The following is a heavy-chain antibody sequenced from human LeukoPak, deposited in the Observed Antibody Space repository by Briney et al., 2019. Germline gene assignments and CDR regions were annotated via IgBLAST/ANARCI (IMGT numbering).Heavy chain of an antibody. CDR2: ISDSGDST. J-gene: IGHJ4*02. D-gene: IGHD2-15*01. CDR3: AKEPLSCSGGSCYSVFDY. CDR1: GFTFSSYA. V-gene: IGHV3-23*01. Sequence: GGSLRLSCAASGFTFSSYAMSWVRQAPGKGLEWVSAISDSGDSTNYADSVKGRFTIARDNSKNTLYLQMNSLRAEDTAVYYCAKEPLSCSGGSCYSVFDYWGQGTLVTVSS.